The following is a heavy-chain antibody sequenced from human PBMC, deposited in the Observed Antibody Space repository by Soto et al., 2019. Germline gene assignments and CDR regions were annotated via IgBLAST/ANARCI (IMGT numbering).Heavy chain of an antibody. J-gene: IGHJ6*02. CDR1: GFTFSDYY. Sequence: QVQLVESGGGLVKPGGSLRLSCAASGFTFSDYYMSWIRQAPGKGLEWVSYISSSSSYTNYADSVKGRFTISRDNAKNSLYLQMNSLRAEDTAVYYCARARGYSYGYEEAYYYGMDVWGQGTTVTVSS. V-gene: IGHV3-11*05. CDR2: ISSSSSYT. CDR3: ARARGYSYGYEEAYYYGMDV. D-gene: IGHD5-18*01.